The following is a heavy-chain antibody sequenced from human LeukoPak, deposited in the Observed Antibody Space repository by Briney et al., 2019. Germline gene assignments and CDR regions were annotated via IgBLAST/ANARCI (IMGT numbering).Heavy chain of an antibody. J-gene: IGHJ4*02. CDR1: GFTFSSYA. Sequence: GGSLRLSCAASGFTFSSYAMHWVRQAPGKGLEYVSAISSNGGSTYYANSVKGRFTISRDNSKNTLYLQMGSLRAEDMAVYYCARGCSGGSCYVYWGQGTLVTVSS. CDR2: ISSNGGST. CDR3: ARGCSGGSCYVY. V-gene: IGHV3-64*01. D-gene: IGHD2-15*01.